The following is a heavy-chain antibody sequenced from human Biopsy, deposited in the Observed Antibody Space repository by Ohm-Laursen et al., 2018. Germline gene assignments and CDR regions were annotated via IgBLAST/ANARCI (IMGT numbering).Heavy chain of an antibody. CDR1: GYTFTSYY. V-gene: IGHV1-46*01. J-gene: IGHJ4*02. D-gene: IGHD3-22*01. Sequence: GASVTVSYQASGYTFTSYYPHWVRQAPGQGLEWMGRINPNNDNTAYAQKFQGRITMTKDTSTSTVYMDLSSLTFDDSAVYYCARGPRGLVVITTTALYFDYWGQGNLVTVSS. CDR2: INPNNDNT. CDR3: ARGPRGLVVITTTALYFDY.